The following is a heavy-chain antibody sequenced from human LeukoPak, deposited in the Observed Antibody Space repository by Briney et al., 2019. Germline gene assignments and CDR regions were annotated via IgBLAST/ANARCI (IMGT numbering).Heavy chain of an antibody. J-gene: IGHJ4*02. V-gene: IGHV5-51*01. CDR1: GYTFTNHC. CDR3: ARAYFFGSGSYGY. D-gene: IGHD3-10*01. CDR2: IHCGDSDY. Sequence: GESLKISCKGSGYTFTNHCIAWVRQRPGKGLEWMGTIHCGDSDYKYLPSFHGQFTISADTTISTVYLQLSSLEAADTAIYYCARAYFFGSGSYGYWGQGTLVTVSS.